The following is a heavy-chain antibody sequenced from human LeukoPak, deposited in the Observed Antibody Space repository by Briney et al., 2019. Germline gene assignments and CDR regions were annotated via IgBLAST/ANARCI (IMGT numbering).Heavy chain of an antibody. CDR2: IYYSGST. Sequence: PSETLSLTCTVSGGSISSSSYYWGWIRQPPGKGLEWIGSIYYSGSTYYNPSLKSRVTISVDTSKNQFSLKLSSVTAADTAVYYCARQPRAYYYGSGSYLDYWGQGILVTVSS. CDR1: GGSISSSSYY. J-gene: IGHJ4*02. V-gene: IGHV4-39*01. CDR3: ARQPRAYYYGSGSYLDY. D-gene: IGHD3-10*01.